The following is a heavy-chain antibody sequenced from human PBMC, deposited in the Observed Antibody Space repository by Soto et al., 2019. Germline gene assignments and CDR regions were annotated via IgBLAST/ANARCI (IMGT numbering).Heavy chain of an antibody. J-gene: IGHJ5*01. Sequence: TSETLSLTCAVSGYAISSGYYWGWIRQPPGKGLEWIGSIYQSGSTYYNLSLKSRVTISVDTSKNQFSLKVSSVTAADTAVYYCARELIAAAGNNWFDSWGQGILVTAPQ. V-gene: IGHV4-38-2*01. D-gene: IGHD6-13*01. CDR1: GYAISSGYY. CDR3: ARELIAAAGNNWFDS. CDR2: IYQSGST.